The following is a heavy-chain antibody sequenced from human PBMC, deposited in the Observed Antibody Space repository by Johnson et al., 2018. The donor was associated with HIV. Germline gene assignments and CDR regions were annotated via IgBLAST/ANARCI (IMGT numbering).Heavy chain of an antibody. J-gene: IGHJ3*02. CDR2: IGTAGDT. D-gene: IGHD1-26*01. CDR1: GFTFDDYA. CDR3: ARVMYGGSSKSAAFDI. Sequence: VQLVESGGVVVQPGGSLRLSCAASGFTFDDYAMHWVRQAPGKGLEWVSAIGTAGDTYYPGSVKGRFTISRENAKNSLYLQMNSLRAGDTAVYYCARVMYGGSSKSAAFDIWGQGTMVTVSS. V-gene: IGHV3-13*01.